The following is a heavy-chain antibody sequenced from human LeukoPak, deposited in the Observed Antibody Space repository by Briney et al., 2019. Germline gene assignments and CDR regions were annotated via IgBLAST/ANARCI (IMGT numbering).Heavy chain of an antibody. Sequence: ASVKVSCKVSGYTLTELSMHWVRQAPGKGLEWMGGFDPEDGETIYAQKFQGRVTMTEDTSTDTAYMELSSLRSEDTVVYYCATEGKAKWLKYYYYMDVWGKGTTVTVSS. D-gene: IGHD6-19*01. CDR3: ATEGKAKWLKYYYYMDV. CDR1: GYTLTELS. V-gene: IGHV1-24*01. CDR2: FDPEDGET. J-gene: IGHJ6*03.